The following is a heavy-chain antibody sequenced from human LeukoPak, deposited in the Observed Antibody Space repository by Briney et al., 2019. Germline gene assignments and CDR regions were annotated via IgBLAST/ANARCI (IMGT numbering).Heavy chain of an antibody. CDR3: AARYCSGGSCWADAFDI. Sequence: SETLSLTCAVYGGSFSGYYWSWIRQPPGKGLEWIGEINHSGSTNYNPSLKSRVTISVDTSKNQFSLKLSSVTAADTAVYYCAARYCSGGSCWADAFDIWGQGTMVTVSS. V-gene: IGHV4-34*01. J-gene: IGHJ3*02. D-gene: IGHD2-15*01. CDR2: INHSGST. CDR1: GGSFSGYY.